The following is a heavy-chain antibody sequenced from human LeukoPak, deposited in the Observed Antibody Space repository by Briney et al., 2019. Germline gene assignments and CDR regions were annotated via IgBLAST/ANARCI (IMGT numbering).Heavy chain of an antibody. CDR2: INHSGST. J-gene: IGHJ4*02. Sequence: SETLSLTCAVYGGSFSGYYWSWIRQPPGKGLEWIGEINHSGSTNYNPSLKSRVTISVDTSKNQFSLKLSSVTAADTAVYYCARAPPYDYDFWSGYEKYYFDYWGQGTLVTVSS. CDR3: ARAPPYDYDFWSGYEKYYFDY. D-gene: IGHD3-3*01. V-gene: IGHV4-34*01. CDR1: GGSFSGYY.